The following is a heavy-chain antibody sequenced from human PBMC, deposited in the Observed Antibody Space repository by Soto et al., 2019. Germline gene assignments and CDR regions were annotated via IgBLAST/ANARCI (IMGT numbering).Heavy chain of an antibody. Sequence: SLRLSCAASGFTFSSYGMHWVRQAPGKGLEWVAVISYDGSNKYYADSVKGRFTISRDNSKNTLYLQMNSLRAEDTAVYYCAKSNSQGYCSGGSCYFGYFDYWGQGTLVTVSS. CDR3: AKSNSQGYCSGGSCYFGYFDY. J-gene: IGHJ4*02. D-gene: IGHD2-15*01. CDR1: GFTFSSYG. CDR2: ISYDGSNK. V-gene: IGHV3-30*18.